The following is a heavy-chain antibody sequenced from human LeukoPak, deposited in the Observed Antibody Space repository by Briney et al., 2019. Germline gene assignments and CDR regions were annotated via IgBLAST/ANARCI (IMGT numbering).Heavy chain of an antibody. CDR1: GFAFSNHA. V-gene: IGHV3-23*05. D-gene: IGHD3-22*01. J-gene: IGHJ4*02. Sequence: QSGESLRLSCTASGFAFSNHAMSWVRQAPGKGLEWVSVIYSNNTTYYADSVKGRFTISRDSSKNTLYLQMNSLRAEDTAVYYCARGISMMIVAPGYWGQGTLVTVSS. CDR3: ARGISMMIVAPGY. CDR2: IYSNNTT.